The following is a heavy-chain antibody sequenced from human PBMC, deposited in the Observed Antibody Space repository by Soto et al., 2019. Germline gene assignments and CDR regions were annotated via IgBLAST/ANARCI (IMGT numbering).Heavy chain of an antibody. CDR1: GYTFTIYG. V-gene: IGHV1-18*01. Sequence: GASVKVSCKASGYTFTIYGINWVRQAPGQGLEWMGWISAYNGNTNYAQKLQGRVTMTTDTSTSTAYMELRSLRSDDTAVYYCARLVLWFGEATLYFDYWGQGTLVTVSS. J-gene: IGHJ4*02. CDR2: ISAYNGNT. D-gene: IGHD3-10*01. CDR3: ARLVLWFGEATLYFDY.